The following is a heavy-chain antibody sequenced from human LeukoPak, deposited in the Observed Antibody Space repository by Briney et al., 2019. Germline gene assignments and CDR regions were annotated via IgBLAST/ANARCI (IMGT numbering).Heavy chain of an antibody. D-gene: IGHD4-23*01. J-gene: IGHJ6*04. CDR3: ARDYGGDYYYYYGMDV. CDR2: ISAGGGST. V-gene: IGHV3-23*01. Sequence: PGESLRLSCAASGFTFSSYAMSWVRQAPGKGLEWVSTISAGGGSTYYADSVKGRFTISRDNSKNTLYLQMNSLRAEDTAVYYCARDYGGDYYYYYGMDVWGKGTTVTVSS. CDR1: GFTFSSYA.